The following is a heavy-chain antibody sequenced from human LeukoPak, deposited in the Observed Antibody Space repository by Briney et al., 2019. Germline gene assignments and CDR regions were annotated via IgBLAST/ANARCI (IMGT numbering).Heavy chain of an antibody. D-gene: IGHD6-6*01. CDR3: ARDRGSSSSRGGSGAFDI. V-gene: IGHV4-39*07. J-gene: IGHJ3*02. CDR2: IYYSGST. CDR1: GGSISSSSYY. Sequence: SETLSLTCTVSGGSISSSSYYWGWIRQPPGKGLEWIGNIYYSGSTYYNVSLKSRVTISVDTSKNQFSLKLSSVTAADTAVYYCARDRGSSSSRGGSGAFDIWGQGTMVTVSS.